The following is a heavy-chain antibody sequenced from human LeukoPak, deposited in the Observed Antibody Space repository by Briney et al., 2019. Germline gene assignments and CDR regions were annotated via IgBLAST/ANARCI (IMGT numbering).Heavy chain of an antibody. CDR1: GGSIRSYY. J-gene: IGHJ4*02. V-gene: IGHV4-59*01. CDR2: IYYSGST. Sequence: SETLSLTCTVPGGSIRSYYWSWIRPPPGEGLEWIGYIYYSGSTNYNPSLTSRATISVDTSKNQFSLKLSSVTAPDKAVYYCGRYYDFWSGYPYFHYWRQGSLLSVSS. CDR3: GRYYDFWSGYPYFHY. D-gene: IGHD3-3*01.